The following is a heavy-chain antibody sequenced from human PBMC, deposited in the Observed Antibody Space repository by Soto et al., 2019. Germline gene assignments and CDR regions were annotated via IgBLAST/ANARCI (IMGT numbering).Heavy chain of an antibody. Sequence: EVQLVDSGGGLVQPGGSLRLSCAASGFTSSSYWIHRVRQAPGKGLVWVSRISNDGSSTNYADSVKGRFTISRDNAKNTVYLQMNSLRAEDTAVYYCARDTYYYDSSDHFSADAFDIWGQGTMVTVSS. V-gene: IGHV3-74*01. D-gene: IGHD3-22*01. CDR2: ISNDGSST. CDR3: ARDTYYYDSSDHFSADAFDI. CDR1: GFTSSSYW. J-gene: IGHJ3*02.